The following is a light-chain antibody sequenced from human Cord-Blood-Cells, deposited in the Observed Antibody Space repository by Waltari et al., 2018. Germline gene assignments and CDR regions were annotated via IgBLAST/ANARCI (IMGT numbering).Light chain of an antibody. V-gene: IGLV2-23*01. J-gene: IGLJ3*02. CDR3: CSYAGSSTLV. CDR2: EGS. Sequence: QSAPTQPAPVPRSPGQSIPPSWPRTSSEVGRSNLASWYQRRPRTAPNLMLYEGSKRPSGVSNRFSGSKSGNTASLTISGLQAEDEADYYCCSYAGSSTLVFGGGTTLTVL. CDR1: SSEVGRSNL.